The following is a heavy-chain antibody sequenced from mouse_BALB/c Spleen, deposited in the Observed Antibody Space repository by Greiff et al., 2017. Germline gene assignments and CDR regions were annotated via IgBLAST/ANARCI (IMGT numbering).Heavy chain of an antibody. D-gene: IGHD4-1*01. V-gene: IGHV1-7*01. CDR1: GYTFTSYW. CDR3: ARERANRDYYAMDY. J-gene: IGHJ4*01. Sequence: QVQLKQSGAELAKPGASVKMSCKASGYTFTSYWMHWVNQRPGQGLEWIGYINPSTGYTEYNQKFKDKATLTADKSSSTAYMQLSSLTSEDSAVYYCARERANRDYYAMDYWGQGTSVTVSS. CDR2: INPSTGYT.